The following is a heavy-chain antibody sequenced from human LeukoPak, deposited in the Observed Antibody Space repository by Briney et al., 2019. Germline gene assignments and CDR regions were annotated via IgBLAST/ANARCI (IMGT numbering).Heavy chain of an antibody. J-gene: IGHJ3*02. CDR1: EFTISRYG. CDR3: ARGWNTTPRSGFDI. V-gene: IGHV3-74*01. Sequence: GGSLRLSCAASEFTISRYGMHWVRQAPGKGLVGVSNINNDGSITTYADSVKGRFTISRDNVKNTLFLQMNSLGAEDTALYYCARGWNTTPRSGFDIWGLGTMVTVSS. D-gene: IGHD1/OR15-1a*01. CDR2: INNDGSIT.